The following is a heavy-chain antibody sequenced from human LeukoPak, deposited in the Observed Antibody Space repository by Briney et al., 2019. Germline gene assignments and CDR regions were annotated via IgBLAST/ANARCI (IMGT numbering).Heavy chain of an antibody. CDR2: IRSKAYGGTT. CDR3: TKDIVVVPAANVGRPGLGGWFDP. V-gene: IGHV3-49*03. J-gene: IGHJ5*02. D-gene: IGHD2-2*01. Sequence: PGGSLRLSCTASGFTFGDYAMSWFRQAPGKGLEWVGFIRSKAYGGTTEYAASVKGRFTISRDDSKSIAYLQMNSLKTEDTAVYYCTKDIVVVPAANVGRPGLGGWFDPWGQGTLVTVSS. CDR1: GFTFGDYA.